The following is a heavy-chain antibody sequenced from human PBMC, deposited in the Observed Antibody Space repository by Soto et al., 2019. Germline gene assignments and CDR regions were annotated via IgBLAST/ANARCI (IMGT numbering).Heavy chain of an antibody. J-gene: IGHJ3*02. Sequence: ASVKVSCKASGYTFTGYYMHWVRQAPGQGLEWMGWINPNSGGTNYAQKFQGRVTMTRDTSISTAYMELSRLRSDDTAVYYCARGQGMITFGGVIVIRDDFDIWGQGTMATV. CDR1: GYTFTGYY. CDR3: ARGQGMITFGGVIVIRDDFDI. CDR2: INPNSGGT. D-gene: IGHD3-16*02. V-gene: IGHV1-2*02.